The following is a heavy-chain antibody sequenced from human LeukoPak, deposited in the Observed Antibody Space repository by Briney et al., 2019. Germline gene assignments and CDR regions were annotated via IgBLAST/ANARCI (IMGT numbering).Heavy chain of an antibody. Sequence: GESLRISCKCSGYSFTSYWITWVRQMPGKGLEWMGTIDPSDSYTKYSPSFQGHVTISADKSISTAYLQWSSLKASDTAMYYCARRDVAAPGGDYFDYWGQGTLVTVSS. CDR3: ARRDVAAPGGDYFDY. V-gene: IGHV5-10-1*01. J-gene: IGHJ4*02. CDR2: IDPSDSYT. CDR1: GYSFTSYW. D-gene: IGHD6-13*01.